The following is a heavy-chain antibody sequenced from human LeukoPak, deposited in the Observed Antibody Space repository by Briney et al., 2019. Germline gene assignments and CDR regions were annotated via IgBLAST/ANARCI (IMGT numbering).Heavy chain of an antibody. CDR3: ARATGGEYYFGSGSYLDY. D-gene: IGHD3-10*01. Sequence: GGSLRLSCAASGFTFSSYTMTWVRQAPGKGLEWVSSISFSDGYTYYADSVKGRFIISRDNSKNTLYLQMSSLRAEDTAVYYCARATGGEYYFGSGSYLDYWGQGTLVTVSS. J-gene: IGHJ4*02. CDR2: ISFSDGYT. V-gene: IGHV3-23*01. CDR1: GFTFSSYT.